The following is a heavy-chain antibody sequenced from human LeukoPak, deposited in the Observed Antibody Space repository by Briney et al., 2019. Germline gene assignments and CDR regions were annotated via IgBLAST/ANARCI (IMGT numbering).Heavy chain of an antibody. CDR1: GGSISSYY. CDR3: ARGPHYHDSSGYSPSYSYAMDV. CDR2: IYYSGST. J-gene: IGHJ6*02. D-gene: IGHD3-22*01. V-gene: IGHV4-59*01. Sequence: SETLSLTCTVSGGSISSYYWSWIRQPPGKGLEWIGYIYYSGSTNYNPSLRSRVTISVDTSKNQFSLDLRSVTAADTVVYYCARGPHYHDSSGYSPSYSYAMDVWGQGTTVTVSS.